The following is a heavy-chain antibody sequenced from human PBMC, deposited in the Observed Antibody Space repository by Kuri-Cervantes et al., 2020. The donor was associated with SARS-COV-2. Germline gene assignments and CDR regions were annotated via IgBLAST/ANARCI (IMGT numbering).Heavy chain of an antibody. D-gene: IGHD3-16*01. CDR3: ARGAANYYYMEV. Sequence: GGSLRLSSAASGFTFSNYVIHWVRQAPGKGLEWVAVIWYDGENEYYAGTVKGRFTISRDNSKNTVSLHMNSLRSEDTAMYYCARGAANYYYMEVWGKGTTVTVSS. J-gene: IGHJ6*03. CDR1: GFTFSNYV. CDR2: IWYDGENE. V-gene: IGHV3-33*08.